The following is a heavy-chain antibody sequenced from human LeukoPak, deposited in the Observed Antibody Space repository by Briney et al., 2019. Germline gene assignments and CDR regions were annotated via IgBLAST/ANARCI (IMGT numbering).Heavy chain of an antibody. V-gene: IGHV4-30-4*01. D-gene: IGHD6-13*01. CDR2: IYYSGST. Sequence: SETLSLTCTVSGGSISSSYYYWSWIRQPPGKGLEWIGYIYYSGSTYYNPSLKSRVTISVDTSKNQFSLKLSSVTAADTAVYYCARDKKLDEIATAFDIWGQGTMVTVSS. CDR3: ARDKKLDEIATAFDI. CDR1: GGSISSSYYY. J-gene: IGHJ3*02.